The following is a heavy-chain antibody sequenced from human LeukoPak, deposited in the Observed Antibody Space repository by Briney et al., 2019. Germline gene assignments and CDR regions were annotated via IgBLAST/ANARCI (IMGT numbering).Heavy chain of an antibody. CDR3: TKVMVTPKTNWFDP. D-gene: IGHD2-21*02. J-gene: IGHJ5*02. V-gene: IGHV1-2*02. Sequence: ASVKVSCKASGYTFTGYYMHWVRQAPGQGLEWMGWINPSNGDTNYAEKFQGRLSMTTDTSISTAYMELSSLRSDDTAIYFCTKVMVTPKTNWFDPWGQGTLVTVSS. CDR1: GYTFTGYY. CDR2: INPSNGDT.